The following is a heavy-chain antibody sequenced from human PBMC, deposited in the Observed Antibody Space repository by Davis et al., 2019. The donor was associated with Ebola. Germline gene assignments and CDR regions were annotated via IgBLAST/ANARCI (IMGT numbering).Heavy chain of an antibody. CDR3: ASSVGMWANY. CDR1: GYIFTSYG. D-gene: IGHD7-27*01. V-gene: IGHV1-46*01. J-gene: IGHJ4*02. Sequence: AASVTVSCKTSGYIFTSYGIPWVRQAPGQGLEWMGIINPSGGSTRYAQKFQGRVTMTRDTSTSTVYMELSSLRSEDTAVYYCASSVGMWANYWGQGTLSPSPQ. CDR2: INPSGGST.